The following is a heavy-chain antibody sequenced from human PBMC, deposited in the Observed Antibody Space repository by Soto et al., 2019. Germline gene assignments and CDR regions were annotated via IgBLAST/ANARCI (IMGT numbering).Heavy chain of an antibody. CDR2: IIPIFGTA. D-gene: IGHD5-12*01. J-gene: IGHJ2*01. CDR1: GGTFSSYA. CDR3: ASLGKRWLQDYWYFDL. Sequence: QVQLVQSGAEVKKPGSSVKVSCKASGGTFSSYAISWVRQAPGQGLEWMGGIIPIFGTANYAQKFQGRVTITADESTSTAYMERSSLRSEDTAVYYCASLGKRWLQDYWYFDLWGRGTLVTVSS. V-gene: IGHV1-69*12.